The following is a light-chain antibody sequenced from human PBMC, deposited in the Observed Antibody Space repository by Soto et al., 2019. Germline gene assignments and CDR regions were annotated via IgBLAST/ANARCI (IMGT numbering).Light chain of an antibody. J-gene: IGKJ3*01. CDR3: QQYSSYFFT. CDR2: RAS. Sequence: DIQMTQSPSTLSASVGDRVTITCRASQGISSGLAWYQQKPGKAPKLLIYRASDLQTGVPSRFSGSGSGTEFTLTISSLQTDDIATYYCQQYSSYFFTFGPGTKVDVK. V-gene: IGKV1-5*03. CDR1: QGISSG.